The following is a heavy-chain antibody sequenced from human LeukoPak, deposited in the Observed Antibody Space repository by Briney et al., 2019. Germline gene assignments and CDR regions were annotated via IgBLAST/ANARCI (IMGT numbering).Heavy chain of an antibody. V-gene: IGHV3-33*01. J-gene: IGHJ5*02. D-gene: IGHD6-19*01. CDR1: GFTFSSYG. CDR2: IWYDGSNK. Sequence: PGGSLRLSCAASGFTFSSYGMHWVRQAPGKGLEWVAVIWYDGSNKYYADSVKGRFTISRDNSKNTLYLQMNSLRAEDTAVYYCARVLYSSGWYDWFDPWGQGNLVTVSS. CDR3: ARVLYSSGWYDWFDP.